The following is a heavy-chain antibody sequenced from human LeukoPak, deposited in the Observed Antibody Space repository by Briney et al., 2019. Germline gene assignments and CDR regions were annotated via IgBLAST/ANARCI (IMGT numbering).Heavy chain of an antibody. CDR1: GFTFSSYS. V-gene: IGHV3-21*01. CDR3: ARPTQLRFLEWLFNY. Sequence: GGSLRLSCAASGFTFSSYSMNWVRQAPGKGLEWVSSISSSSSYIYYADSVKGRFTISRDNAKNSLYLQMNSLRAEDTAVYYCARPTQLRFLEWLFNYWGQGTLVTVSS. CDR2: ISSSSSYI. D-gene: IGHD3-3*01. J-gene: IGHJ4*02.